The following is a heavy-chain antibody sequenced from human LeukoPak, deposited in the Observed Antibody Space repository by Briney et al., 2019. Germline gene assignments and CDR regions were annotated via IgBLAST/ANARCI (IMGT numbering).Heavy chain of an antibody. CDR3: ARGPNSYIVVVPAAIKSFDY. V-gene: IGHV4-34*01. J-gene: IGHJ4*02. CDR1: GGSFSGYY. D-gene: IGHD2-2*02. Sequence: SETLSLTCAVYGGSFSGYYWSWIRQPPGKGLEWIGEINHSGSTNYNPSLKSRVTISVGTSKNQFSLKLSSVTAADTAVYYCARGPNSYIVVVPAAIKSFDYWGQGTLVTVSS. CDR2: INHSGST.